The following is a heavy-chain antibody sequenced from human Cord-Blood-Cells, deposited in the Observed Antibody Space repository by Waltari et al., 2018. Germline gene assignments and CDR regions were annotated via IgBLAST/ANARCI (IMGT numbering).Heavy chain of an antibody. CDR2: IRGRGSTI. CDR1: GFTFSSYE. D-gene: IGHD4-4*01. CDR3: ARSAYSNYAFDI. V-gene: IGHV3-48*03. J-gene: IGHJ3*02. Sequence: EVQLVESGGGLVQPGGSLRLSCAASGFTFSSYEMTWVRQAPGKGWEWVSYIRGRGSTIYYADSVKGRFTISRDNAKNSLYLQMNSLRAEDTAVYYCARSAYSNYAFDIWGQGTMVTVSS.